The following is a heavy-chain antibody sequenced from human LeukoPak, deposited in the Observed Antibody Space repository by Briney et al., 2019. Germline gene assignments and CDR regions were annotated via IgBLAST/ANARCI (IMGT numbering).Heavy chain of an antibody. J-gene: IGHJ4*02. D-gene: IGHD1-26*01. CDR3: ARMIHSARYFYYFDY. V-gene: IGHV1-46*01. CDR2: INPSGGDA. Sequence: ASVKVSCKASGYTFTSYYMHWVRQAPGQGLEWMGIINPSGGDASYAQKFQGRVTMTRDMSTSTVYMELSSLRSEDTAVYYCARMIHSARYFYYFDYWGQGPLVTVSS. CDR1: GYTFTSYY.